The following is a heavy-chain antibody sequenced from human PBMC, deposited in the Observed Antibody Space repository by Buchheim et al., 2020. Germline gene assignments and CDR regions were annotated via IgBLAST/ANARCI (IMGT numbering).Heavy chain of an antibody. CDR2: LYYSGGT. V-gene: IGHV4-59*02. J-gene: IGHJ5*02. Sequence: QVQPQESGPGLVKPSETLSLTCSVSGGSVATSYWNWIRQPPGKGLEWIGYLYYSGGTNYNPSLKSRVTILVDTSKNQISLKLTSVTAADTAVYYCARVVYNWFDPWGQGTL. CDR3: ARVVYNWFDP. CDR1: GGSVATSY.